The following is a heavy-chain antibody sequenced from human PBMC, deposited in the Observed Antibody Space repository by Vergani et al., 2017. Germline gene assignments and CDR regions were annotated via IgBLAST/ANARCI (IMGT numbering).Heavy chain of an antibody. CDR2: ISGSGGST. J-gene: IGHJ4*02. V-gene: IGHV3-23*01. CDR1: GFTFSSYA. Sequence: EVQLLESGGGLVQPGGSLRLSCAASGFTFSSYAMSWVRQAPGKGLEWVSAISGSGGSTYYADSVKGRFTISRDNSKNTLYLQMNSLRAEDTAVYYCARVRGDPLYYFDYWGQGTLVTVSS. D-gene: IGHD7-27*01. CDR3: ARVRGDPLYYFDY.